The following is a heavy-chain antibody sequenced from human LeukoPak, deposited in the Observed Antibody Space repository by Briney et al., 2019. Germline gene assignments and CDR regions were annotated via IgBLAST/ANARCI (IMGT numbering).Heavy chain of an antibody. D-gene: IGHD6-19*01. J-gene: IGHJ4*02. CDR3: ARGGGSSGWYRRYFDY. CDR1: GGSISSGDYY. CDR2: IYYSGST. Sequence: TSETLSLTCTVSGGSISSGDYYWSWIRQPPGKGLEWIAYIYYSGSTNYNPSLKSRVTISVDTSKNQFSLKLSSVTAADTAVYYCARGGGSSGWYRRYFDYWGQGTLVTVSS. V-gene: IGHV4-61*08.